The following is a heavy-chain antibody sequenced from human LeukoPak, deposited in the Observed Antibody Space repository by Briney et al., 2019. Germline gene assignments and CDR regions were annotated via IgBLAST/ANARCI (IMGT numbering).Heavy chain of an antibody. CDR2: ISAYNGNT. J-gene: IGHJ6*03. CDR3: ARGRKSVRGVTARDYYYYYYMDV. D-gene: IGHD3-10*02. V-gene: IGHV1-18*01. Sequence: GASVKVSCKASGYTFTSYGISWVRQAPGQGLEWMGWISAYNGNTNYAQKLQGRVTMTTDTSTGTAYMELSSLRSEDTAVYYCARGRKSVRGVTARDYYYYYYMDVWGKGTTVTVSS. CDR1: GYTFTSYG.